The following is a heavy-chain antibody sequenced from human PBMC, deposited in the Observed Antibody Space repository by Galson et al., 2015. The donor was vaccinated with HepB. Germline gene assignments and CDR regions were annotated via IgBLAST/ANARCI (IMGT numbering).Heavy chain of an antibody. CDR2: ISSDGSTE. Sequence: SLRLSCAASGFTFSSYFMHWVRQAPGKGLEWVATISSDGSTEYYADSVKGRFTISRDNSKNTLYLQMNSLRVEGTTIYYCVAELAAAPDYWGQGTLVTVSS. V-gene: IGHV3-30*04. J-gene: IGHJ4*02. CDR1: GFTFSSYF. CDR3: VAELAAAPDY. D-gene: IGHD6-13*01.